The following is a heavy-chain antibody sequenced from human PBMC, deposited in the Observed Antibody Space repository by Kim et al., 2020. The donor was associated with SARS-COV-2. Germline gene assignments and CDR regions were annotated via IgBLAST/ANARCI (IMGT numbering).Heavy chain of an antibody. D-gene: IGHD3-22*01. Sequence: GGSLRLSCAASGFTFDDYAMHWVRQAPGKGLEWVSLISWDGGSTYYADSVKGRFTISRDNSKNSLYLQMNSLRAKDTALYYCAKDIISRYDSSGFGYWG. V-gene: IGHV3-43D*03. CDR2: ISWDGGST. J-gene: IGHJ4*01. CDR3: AKDIISRYDSSGFGY. CDR1: GFTFDDYA.